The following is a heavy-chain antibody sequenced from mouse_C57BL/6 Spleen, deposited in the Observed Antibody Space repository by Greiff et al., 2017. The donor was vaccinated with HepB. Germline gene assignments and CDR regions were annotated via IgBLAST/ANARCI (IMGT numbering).Heavy chain of an antibody. Sequence: VKLQESGAELVKPGASVKISCKASGYAFSSYWMNWVKLRPGKGLEWIGQIYPGDGDTNYNGKFKGKATLTADKSSSTAYMQLSSLTSEDSAVYFCARDTTVVATEWYFDVWGTGTTVTVSS. CDR1: GYAFSSYW. V-gene: IGHV1-80*01. CDR2: IYPGDGDT. CDR3: ARDTTVVATEWYFDV. J-gene: IGHJ1*03. D-gene: IGHD1-1*01.